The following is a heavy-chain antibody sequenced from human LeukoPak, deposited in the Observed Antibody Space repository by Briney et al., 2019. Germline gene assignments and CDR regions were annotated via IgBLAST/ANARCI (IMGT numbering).Heavy chain of an antibody. CDR3: ARLPGISVTGKAIDC. J-gene: IGHJ4*02. CDR2: MYYSGST. CDR1: GGSISNYY. V-gene: IGHV4-59*01. Sequence: SETLSLTCAVSGGSISNYYWSWIRQPPGKGLEWIGYMYYSGSTNYNPSLKSRVTISVDTSNNQFSLKLSSVTAADTAVYYCARLPGISVTGKAIDCWGQGTLVTVCS. D-gene: IGHD6-19*01.